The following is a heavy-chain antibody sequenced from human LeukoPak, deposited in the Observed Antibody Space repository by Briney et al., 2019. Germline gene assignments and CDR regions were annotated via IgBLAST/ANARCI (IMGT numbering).Heavy chain of an antibody. V-gene: IGHV4-39*07. CDR2: IYYGGST. CDR3: ARERYYSHWFDR. D-gene: IGHD2-21*01. J-gene: IGHJ5*02. Sequence: PSGTLSLTCTVSVGSIISSSYYWGWIRQPPGKGREWIGSIYYGGSTYYNPSLKSRVTISVDTSKNQFSVKLSSVTAADPAVYYCARERYYSHWFDRWGQGTLVTVSS. CDR1: VGSIISSSYY.